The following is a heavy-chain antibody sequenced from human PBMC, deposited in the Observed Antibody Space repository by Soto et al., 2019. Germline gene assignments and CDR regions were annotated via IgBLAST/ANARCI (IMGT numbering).Heavy chain of an antibody. D-gene: IGHD4-17*01. CDR3: VNGDYY. J-gene: IGHJ4*02. Sequence: EEQLVESGGGLVQPGGSLRLSCAVSVFTFSNHVMNWVRQAPGRGLEWVSSINRDFNTYYADSVKGRFTISRDNAKDSLYLQMNSLTVDDTALYYCVNGDYYVGQGTLVTVSS. V-gene: IGHV3-48*01. CDR2: INRDFNT. CDR1: VFTFSNHV.